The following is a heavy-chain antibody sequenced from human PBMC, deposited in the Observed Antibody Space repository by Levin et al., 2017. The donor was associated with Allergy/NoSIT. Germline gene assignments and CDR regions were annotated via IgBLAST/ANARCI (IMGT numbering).Heavy chain of an antibody. Sequence: PSETLSLTCTVSGGSINNSPHYWGWIRQPPGKGLEWIGTIYYSGSTYYKPSLKSRVTISVDTSKNQFSLKLTSVTAADTAVYYCARLRGFGAFGEQFLPNWFDPWGQGTLVTVSS. CDR2: IYYSGST. J-gene: IGHJ5*02. D-gene: IGHD3-10*01. V-gene: IGHV4-39*01. CDR3: ARLRGFGAFGEQFLPNWFDP. CDR1: GGSINNSPHY.